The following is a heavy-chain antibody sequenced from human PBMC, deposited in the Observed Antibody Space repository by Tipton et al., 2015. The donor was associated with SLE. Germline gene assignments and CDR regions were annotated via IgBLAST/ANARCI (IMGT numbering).Heavy chain of an antibody. V-gene: IGHV4-59*11. Sequence: TLSLTCTVSGDSITSHSWSWIRQPPGKGLEFIGFFYYTGSTNYNPSLKSRVTISVDTSKNQFSLRLNSVTAADTAVYYCARGGGGSYFDGAFDIWGQGTMVTVSS. CDR3: ARGGGGSYFDGAFDI. CDR2: FYYTGST. J-gene: IGHJ3*02. D-gene: IGHD1-26*01. CDR1: GDSITSHS.